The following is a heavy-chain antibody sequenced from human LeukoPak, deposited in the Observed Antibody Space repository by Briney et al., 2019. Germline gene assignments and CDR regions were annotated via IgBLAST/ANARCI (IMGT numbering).Heavy chain of an antibody. Sequence: SVRVSCKASGGTFSSYAISWVRQAPGQGLEWMGGIIPIFGTANYAQKFQGRVTITADESTSTAYMELSSLRSEDTAVYYCAGRETYYDFWSGPDWFDPWGQGTLVTVSS. V-gene: IGHV1-69*13. D-gene: IGHD3-3*01. J-gene: IGHJ5*02. CDR2: IIPIFGTA. CDR3: AGRETYYDFWSGPDWFDP. CDR1: GGTFSSYA.